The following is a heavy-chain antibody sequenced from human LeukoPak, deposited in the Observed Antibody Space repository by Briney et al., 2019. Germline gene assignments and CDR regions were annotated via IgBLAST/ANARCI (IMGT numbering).Heavy chain of an antibody. V-gene: IGHV1-18*01. D-gene: IGHD5-12*01. CDR1: GYTFTSYG. CDR2: TSAYNGNT. Sequence: GASVKVSCKASGYTFTSYGISWVRQPPGQGLEWMGWTSAYNGNTNYAQKLQGRVTMTTDTSTSTAYMELRSLRSDDTAVYYCAREGGHIVATIPFDYWDQGTLVTVSS. J-gene: IGHJ4*02. CDR3: AREGGHIVATIPFDY.